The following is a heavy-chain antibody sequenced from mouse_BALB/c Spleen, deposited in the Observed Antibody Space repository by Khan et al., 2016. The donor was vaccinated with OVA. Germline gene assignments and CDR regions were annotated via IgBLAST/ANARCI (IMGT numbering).Heavy chain of an antibody. D-gene: IGHD1-1*01. J-gene: IGHJ2*01. CDR2: INPSTGYT. CDR3: SILGSSYGTTCVY. Sequence: QVQLQQSGAELPKPGASVKMSCKASGYTFANYWMHWVKQRPGQGLDWIGYINPSTGYTDYNQKFKDKATLTADKSSSTAYMQLSSLTSADSAVYYCSILGSSYGTTCVYRGQGTTLTVSS. V-gene: IGHV1-7*01. CDR1: GYTFANYW.